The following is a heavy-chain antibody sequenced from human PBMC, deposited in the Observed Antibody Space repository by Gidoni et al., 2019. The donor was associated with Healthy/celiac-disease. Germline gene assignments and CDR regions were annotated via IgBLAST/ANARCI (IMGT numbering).Heavy chain of an antibody. CDR3: ARAGSGSSSWRILNWFDP. V-gene: IGHV3-74*01. CDR2: INSDGSST. D-gene: IGHD6-13*01. Sequence: EVQLVESGGGLVQPGGSLRLSCAASGFTFSSYWMHWVRQAPGKGLVWCSRINSDGSSTSYADSVKGRFTISRDNAKNTLYLQMNSLRAEDTAVYYCARAGSGSSSWRILNWFDPWGQGTLVTVSS. J-gene: IGHJ5*02. CDR1: GFTFSSYW.